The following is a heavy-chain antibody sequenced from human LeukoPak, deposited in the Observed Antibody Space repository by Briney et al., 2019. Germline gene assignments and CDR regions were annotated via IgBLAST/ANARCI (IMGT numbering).Heavy chain of an antibody. CDR2: INWSGGST. CDR1: GFAFDEHG. CDR3: ARAPISSPFYFDY. J-gene: IGHJ4*02. D-gene: IGHD2-2*01. V-gene: IGHV3-20*04. Sequence: GGSLRLSCTASGFAFDEHGMSWVRQVPGKGLEWASGINWSGGSTGYADPLRGRFTISRDNAKNSLYLQMDSLRAEDTALYYCARAPISSPFYFDYWGQGTLVTVSS.